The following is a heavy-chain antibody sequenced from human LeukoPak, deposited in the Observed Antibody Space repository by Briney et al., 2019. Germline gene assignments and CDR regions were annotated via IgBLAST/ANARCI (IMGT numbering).Heavy chain of an antibody. J-gene: IGHJ4*02. D-gene: IGHD3-22*01. CDR2: ISGSGGST. CDR1: GFTFSSYA. CDR3: AKAPYYDRSGYFYFDY. Sequence: GGSLRLSCAASGFTFSSYAMSWVRQAPGKGLEWVSAISGSGGSTYYADSVKGRFTISRDNSKNTLYLQMNSLRAEDTAVYYCAKAPYYDRSGYFYFDYWGQGTLVTVSS. V-gene: IGHV3-23*01.